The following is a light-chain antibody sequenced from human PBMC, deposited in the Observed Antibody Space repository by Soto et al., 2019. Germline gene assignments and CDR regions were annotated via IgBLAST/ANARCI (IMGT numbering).Light chain of an antibody. CDR3: QQTFSTPLT. CDR1: QSVANF. Sequence: DVQMTQSPSSLSAFVGDRVTITCRASQSVANFLNCYQQKPGKAPEVLIYVSSNLRRGVPSRFSGSGSETEFTLTIDSLQPEDFATYYCQQTFSTPLTFGGGTKVEVK. V-gene: IGKV1-39*01. CDR2: VSS. J-gene: IGKJ4*01.